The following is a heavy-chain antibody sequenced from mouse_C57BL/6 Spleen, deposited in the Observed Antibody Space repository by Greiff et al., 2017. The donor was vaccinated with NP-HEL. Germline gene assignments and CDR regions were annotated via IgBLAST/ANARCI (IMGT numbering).Heavy chain of an antibody. CDR1: GYTFTDYY. CDR2: IYPGSGNT. J-gene: IGHJ2*01. V-gene: IGHV1-76*01. Sequence: VQLQQSGAELVRPGASVKLSCKASGYTFTDYYINWVKQRPGQGLEWIARIYPGSGNTYYNEKFKGKATLTAEKSSSTAYMQLSSLTSEDSAVYFCASDYYGSSYCFDYWGQGTTLTVSS. D-gene: IGHD1-1*01. CDR3: ASDYYGSSYCFDY.